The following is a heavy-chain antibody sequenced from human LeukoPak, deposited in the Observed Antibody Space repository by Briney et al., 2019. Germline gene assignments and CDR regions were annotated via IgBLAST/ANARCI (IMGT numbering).Heavy chain of an antibody. CDR2: IGPTGTDR. J-gene: IGHJ4*02. V-gene: IGHV3-21*01. D-gene: IGHD1-14*01. Sequence: GGSLRLSCAASGFTFSSCGCNWVRQAPGKGLEWVSSIGPTGTDRYYADSVRGRFTISRDNAKNSMYLQMDSLRDEDTAVYYCATETIGRHYDYWGQGTLLTVSS. CDR3: ATETIGRHYDY. CDR1: GFTFSSCG.